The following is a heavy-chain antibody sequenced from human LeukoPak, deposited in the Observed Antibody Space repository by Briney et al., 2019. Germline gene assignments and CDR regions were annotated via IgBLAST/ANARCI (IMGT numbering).Heavy chain of an antibody. Sequence: SETLSLTCTVSGGSISSYYWSWIRQPPGKGLEWIGYICYSGNTNYNPSLKSRVTISVDTSKNQFSLKLSSVTAADTAVYYCARDVGATPGYFDYWGQGTLVTVSS. CDR3: ARDVGATPGYFDY. CDR2: ICYSGNT. J-gene: IGHJ4*02. CDR1: GGSISSYY. V-gene: IGHV4-59*01. D-gene: IGHD1-26*01.